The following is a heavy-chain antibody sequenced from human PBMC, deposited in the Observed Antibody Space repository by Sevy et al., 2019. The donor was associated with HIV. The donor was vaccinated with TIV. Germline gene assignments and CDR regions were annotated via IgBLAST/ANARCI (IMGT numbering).Heavy chain of an antibody. J-gene: IGHJ4*02. V-gene: IGHV3-33*01. CDR1: GFTFSSYG. Sequence: GGSLRLSCAASGFTFSSYGMHWVRQAPGKGLEWVAVIWYDGSNKYYADSVKGRFTISRDNSKNTLYLQMNSLRAEDTAVYYCARDLMTTSFFDYWGQGTLVTVSS. D-gene: IGHD4-17*01. CDR3: ARDLMTTSFFDY. CDR2: IWYDGSNK.